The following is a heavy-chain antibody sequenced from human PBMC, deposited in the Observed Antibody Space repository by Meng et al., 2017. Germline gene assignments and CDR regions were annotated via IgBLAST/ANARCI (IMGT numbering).Heavy chain of an antibody. J-gene: IGHJ4*02. CDR1: GYSFTRFA. CDR3: ARGNYDILTRYYIILDF. V-gene: IGHV1-3*01. CDR2: INGGNGNT. Sequence: ASVKVSCKTSGYSFTRFALHWVRQAPGQRLEWMGWINGGNGNTKYSQKFQDRVTITRDTSASTAYMELSSLRSEDTAVYFCARGNYDILTRYYIILDFWDQGTLVTVSS. D-gene: IGHD3-9*01.